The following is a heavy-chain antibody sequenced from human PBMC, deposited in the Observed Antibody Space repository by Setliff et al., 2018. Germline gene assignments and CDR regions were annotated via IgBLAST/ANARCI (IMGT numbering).Heavy chain of an antibody. CDR3: VRAPPTVVIPPGRAFFDP. J-gene: IGHJ5*02. V-gene: IGHV1-18*01. CDR2: ISAYNGNI. CDR1: GYTFTSYG. Sequence: ASVKVSCKASGYTFTSYGVSWVRQAPGQGLEWMGWISAYNGNINYAQKFQGRVTMTTDTYTSTANMELSSLRSEDTAVYYCVRAPPTVVIPPGRAFFDPWGQGTLVTVSS. D-gene: IGHD2-2*01.